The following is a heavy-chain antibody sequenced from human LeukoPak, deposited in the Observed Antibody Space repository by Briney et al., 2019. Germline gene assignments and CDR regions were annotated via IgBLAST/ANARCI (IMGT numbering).Heavy chain of an antibody. CDR3: ARGEVITPTFDY. CDR2: IIPILDIA. CDR1: GGTFSSYA. D-gene: IGHD3-22*01. V-gene: IGHV1-69*04. J-gene: IGHJ4*02. Sequence: SVKVSCKASGGTFSSYAISWVRQAPGQGLEWMGRIIPILDIANYAQKFQGRVTITADKSTSTAYMELSSLRSEDTAVYYCARGEVITPTFDYWGQGTPVTVSS.